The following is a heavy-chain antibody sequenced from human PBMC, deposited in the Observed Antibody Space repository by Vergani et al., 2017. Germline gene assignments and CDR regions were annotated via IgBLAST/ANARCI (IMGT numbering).Heavy chain of an antibody. CDR1: GFTFSSYS. CDR3: ARDTGXSSSWYKGTGPCDY. CDR2: ISSSSSYI. V-gene: IGHV3-21*01. J-gene: IGHJ4*02. Sequence: EVQLVESGGGLVKPGGSLRLSCAASGFTFSSYSMNWVRQAPGKGLEWVSSISSSSSYIYYADSVKGRFTISRDNAKNSLYLQMNSLRAEDTAVYYCARDTGXSSSWYKGTGPCDYWGQGTLVTVSS. D-gene: IGHD6-13*01.